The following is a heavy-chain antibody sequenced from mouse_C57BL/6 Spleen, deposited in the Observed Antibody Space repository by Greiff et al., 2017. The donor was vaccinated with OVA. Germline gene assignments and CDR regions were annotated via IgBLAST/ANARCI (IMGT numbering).Heavy chain of an antibody. Sequence: DVQLVESGPGLVKPSQSLSLTCSVTGYSITSGYYWNWIRQFPGNKLEWMGYISYDGSNNYNPSLKNRISITRDTSKNQFFLKLNSVTTEDTATYYCAREGRYYDYDVGFDYWGQGTTLTVSS. CDR2: ISYDGSN. D-gene: IGHD2-4*01. V-gene: IGHV3-6*01. J-gene: IGHJ2*01. CDR3: AREGRYYDYDVGFDY. CDR1: GYSITSGYY.